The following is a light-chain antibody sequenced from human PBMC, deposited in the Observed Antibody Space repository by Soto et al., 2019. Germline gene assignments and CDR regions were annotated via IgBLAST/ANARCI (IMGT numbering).Light chain of an antibody. J-gene: IGLJ1*01. CDR3: GSITRSSTSV. V-gene: IGLV2-14*01. CDR2: DVT. CDR1: SSDVGGFEY. Sequence: QSALSQPPSVSGSPGQSITISCTGTSSDVGGFEYVSWYQHQPGKAPKLIIYDVTKRPSGVSNRFSGSKSSNTASLTISGIQAEDEGDYYCGSITRSSTSVFGTGTKVTVL.